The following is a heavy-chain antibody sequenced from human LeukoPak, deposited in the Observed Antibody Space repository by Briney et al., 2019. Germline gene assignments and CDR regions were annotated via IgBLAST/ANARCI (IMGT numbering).Heavy chain of an antibody. CDR1: GYSFTTYG. CDR3: ARGVEAAIPPEAVDI. Sequence: ASVKVSCKASGYSFTTYGMNWVRQAPGQGLEWMGWINTNTGNPTYAQGFTGRFVFSLDTSVSTAYLQISSLKADDTAVYYCARGVEAAIPPEAVDIWGQGTMVTVSS. V-gene: IGHV7-4-1*02. J-gene: IGHJ3*02. D-gene: IGHD6-13*01. CDR2: INTNTGNP.